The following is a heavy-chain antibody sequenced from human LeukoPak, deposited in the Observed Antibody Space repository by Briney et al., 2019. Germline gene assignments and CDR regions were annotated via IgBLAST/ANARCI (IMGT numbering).Heavy chain of an antibody. Sequence: ASVKVSCKASGYTFTSYGISWVRQAPGQGLEWMGWISAYNGNTNYAQKLQGRVTMTTDTSTSTAYMELRSLRSDDTAVYYCAGVHYDILTGYSYFDYWGQGTLVTVSS. V-gene: IGHV1-18*01. D-gene: IGHD3-9*01. CDR1: GYTFTSYG. J-gene: IGHJ4*02. CDR3: AGVHYDILTGYSYFDY. CDR2: ISAYNGNT.